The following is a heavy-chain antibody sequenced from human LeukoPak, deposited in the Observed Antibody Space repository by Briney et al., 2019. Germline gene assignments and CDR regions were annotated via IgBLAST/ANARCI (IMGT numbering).Heavy chain of an antibody. CDR2: INHGGST. Sequence: PSESLSLTCAVYGGSFSNYYWSWIRQPPGKGLEWIGEINHGGSTKYNPSLKSRVTISVDTSKKQFSLNLRSVTAADTAVYYCAMPPTGVIEYFDSWGQGTLVTVSS. V-gene: IGHV4-34*01. CDR3: AMPPTGVIEYFDS. D-gene: IGHD7-27*01. CDR1: GGSFSNYY. J-gene: IGHJ4*02.